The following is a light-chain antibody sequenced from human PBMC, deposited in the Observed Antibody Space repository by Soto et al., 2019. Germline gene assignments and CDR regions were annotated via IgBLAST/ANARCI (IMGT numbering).Light chain of an antibody. CDR1: QSVSSRN. V-gene: IGKV3-20*01. CDR3: QQYGDSLWT. Sequence: ENVLTQSPGTLSLSPGERATLSCRASQSVSSRNLAWYQQKPGQAPRLLIFDASSRATGIPDRFSGSGSGTDFTLTITRLEPEDFAVYYCQQYGDSLWTFGQGT. J-gene: IGKJ1*01. CDR2: DAS.